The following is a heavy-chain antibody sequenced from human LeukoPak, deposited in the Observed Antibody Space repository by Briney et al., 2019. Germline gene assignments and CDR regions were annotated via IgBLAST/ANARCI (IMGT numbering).Heavy chain of an antibody. J-gene: IGHJ4*02. D-gene: IGHD5-12*01. CDR2: ISYDGSNK. V-gene: IGHV3-30*04. CDR1: GFTFSSHA. CDR3: ARGPSGYHNT. Sequence: GGSLRLSCAASGFTFSSHAMHWVRQVPGKGLEWISLISYDGSNKYYADSIKGRFTISRDNSKKTLYLQMNSLRAEDTAVYYCARGPSGYHNTGGQGTLVTVSS.